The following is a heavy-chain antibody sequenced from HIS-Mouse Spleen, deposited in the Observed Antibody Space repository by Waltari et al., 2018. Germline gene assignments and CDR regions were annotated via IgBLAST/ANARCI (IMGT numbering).Heavy chain of an antibody. CDR1: GFPFDDYA. J-gene: IGHJ4*02. CDR3: AKDRDGSGSYSDY. D-gene: IGHD3-10*01. V-gene: IGHV3-43D*03. Sequence: EVQLVESGGVVVQPGGSLRLSCAASGFPFDDYAIHWVSQAPGKGLEWVSLISWDGGSTYYADSVKGRFTISRDNSKNSLYLQMNSLRAEDTALYYCAKDRDGSGSYSDYWGQGTLVTVSS. CDR2: ISWDGGST.